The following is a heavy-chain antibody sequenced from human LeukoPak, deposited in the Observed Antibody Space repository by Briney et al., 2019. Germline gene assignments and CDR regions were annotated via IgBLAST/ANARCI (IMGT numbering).Heavy chain of an antibody. D-gene: IGHD1-26*01. CDR2: IIPIFGTA. J-gene: IGHJ5*02. V-gene: IGHV1-69*13. Sequence: SVKVSCKASRGTFSSYAISWVRQAPGQGLEWMGGIIPIFGTANYAQKFQGRVTITADESTSTDYMELSSLRSEDTAIYYCARDNSVGDNAWWFDPWGQGTLVTVSS. CDR1: RGTFSSYA. CDR3: ARDNSVGDNAWWFDP.